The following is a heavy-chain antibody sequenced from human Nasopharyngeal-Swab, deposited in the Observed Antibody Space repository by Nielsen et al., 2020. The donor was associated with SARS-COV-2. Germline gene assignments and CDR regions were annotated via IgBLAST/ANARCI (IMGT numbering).Heavy chain of an antibody. Sequence: WVRQPPGKGLDWIGGNNHSGSTKYNPSLKSRVNISVDTSKNQFPLKVSSVTAADTAVYYCARGGYYCSSTSCYYYSGYYYGMDVWGQGTTVTVSS. CDR2: NNHSGST. V-gene: IGHV4-34*01. D-gene: IGHD2-2*01. J-gene: IGHJ6*02. CDR3: ARGGYYCSSTSCYYYSGYYYGMDV.